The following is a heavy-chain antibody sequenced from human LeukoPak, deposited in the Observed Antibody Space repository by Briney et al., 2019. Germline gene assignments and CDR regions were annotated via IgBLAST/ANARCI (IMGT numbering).Heavy chain of an antibody. V-gene: IGHV3-30*04. CDR3: ARDAVQIWFYVGTFDI. D-gene: IGHD3-10*01. Sequence: GTSLRLSCAASGFTLSTYTVHWVRQTPGKGLEWVALISFDEKHKDFADSVKGRFSISRDTSKNTVSLQMDSLTTDDAAVYYCARDAVQIWFYVGTFDIWGQGPIVTVSS. CDR1: GFTLSTYT. J-gene: IGHJ3*02. CDR2: ISFDEKHK.